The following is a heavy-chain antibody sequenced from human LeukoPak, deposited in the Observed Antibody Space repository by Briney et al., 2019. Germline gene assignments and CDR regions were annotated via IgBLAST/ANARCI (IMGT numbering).Heavy chain of an antibody. J-gene: IGHJ4*02. D-gene: IGHD2-15*01. V-gene: IGHV3-30*03. CDR1: GFTFSSYG. CDR3: ASNSCSGGSCRYYFDY. CDR2: ISYDGSNK. Sequence: GGSLRLSCAASGFTFSSYGMHWVRQAPGKGLEWVAVISYDGSNKYYADSVKGRFTISRDNSKNTLYLQMNSLRAEDTAVYYCASNSCSGGSCRYYFDYWGQGTLVTVSS.